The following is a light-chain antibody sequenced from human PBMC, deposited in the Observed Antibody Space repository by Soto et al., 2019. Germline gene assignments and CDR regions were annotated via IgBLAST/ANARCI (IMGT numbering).Light chain of an antibody. CDR1: QSISSW. CDR2: DAS. J-gene: IGKJ1*01. V-gene: IGKV1-5*01. CDR3: QQYNSYSGT. Sequence: DIQMTQFPSPPSASVGDRVTITCRASQSISSWLAWYQQKPGKAPKLLIYDASSLESGVPSRFSGSGSGTEFTLTISSLQPDDFATYYCQQYNSYSGTFGQGTKVDIK.